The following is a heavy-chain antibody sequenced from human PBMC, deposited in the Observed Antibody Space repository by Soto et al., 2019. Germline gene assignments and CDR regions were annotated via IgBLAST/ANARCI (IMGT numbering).Heavy chain of an antibody. CDR1: GFTFSRHG. D-gene: IGHD4-17*01. CDR2: IWYDGSHI. V-gene: IGHV3-33*01. Sequence: PGGSLRLSCAASGFTFSRHGMHWVRQPPGKGLEWLAVIWYDGSHIYYADSVEGRFTISRDNSENTLYLQLNSLRVEDTALYYCAIDGIDGDHDAFDIWGPGTRVTL. CDR3: AIDGIDGDHDAFDI. J-gene: IGHJ3*02.